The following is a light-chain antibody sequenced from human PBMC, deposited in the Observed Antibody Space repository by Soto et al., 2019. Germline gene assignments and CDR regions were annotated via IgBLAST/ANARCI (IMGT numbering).Light chain of an antibody. CDR1: SSNIGAGYY. J-gene: IGLJ3*02. CDR2: GYD. V-gene: IGLV1-40*01. CDR3: QAYDGSLSGWV. Sequence: QSVLTQPPSVSGAPGQRVTISCTGTSSNIGAGYYVHWYQQLPGTAPKLLIYGYDNRPSGVPDRFSGSKSGTSASLAITGLQAEDEAHYYCQAYDGSLSGWVFGGGTQLTVL.